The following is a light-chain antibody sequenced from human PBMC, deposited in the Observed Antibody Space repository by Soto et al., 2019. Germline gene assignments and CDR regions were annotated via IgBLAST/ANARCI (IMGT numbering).Light chain of an antibody. Sequence: DIQMTQSPSSLSASVGDRVTITCRASQSISSYLNWYQQKPGKAPKLLIYAASSLQSGVPSRFSGSGSVTDFTLTNSSLQPDDFVTYYCQHSYSTPRTVGQGTKVEIK. CDR3: QHSYSTPRT. V-gene: IGKV1-39*01. J-gene: IGKJ1*01. CDR1: QSISSY. CDR2: AAS.